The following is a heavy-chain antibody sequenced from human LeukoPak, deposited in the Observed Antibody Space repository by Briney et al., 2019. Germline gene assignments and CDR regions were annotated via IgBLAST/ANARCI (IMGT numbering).Heavy chain of an antibody. Sequence: PGGSLRLSCAASGFTFNAFGVNWVRQAPGKGLEWVAVISYDGNNKYYADSVKGRFTISRDNSKNTLYLQMNSLRAEDTAVYYCARGSIGSSWYHASDFDDWGQGTLVTVSS. CDR2: ISYDGNNK. CDR3: ARGSIGSSWYHASDFDD. V-gene: IGHV3-30*03. J-gene: IGHJ4*02. CDR1: GFTFNAFG. D-gene: IGHD6-13*01.